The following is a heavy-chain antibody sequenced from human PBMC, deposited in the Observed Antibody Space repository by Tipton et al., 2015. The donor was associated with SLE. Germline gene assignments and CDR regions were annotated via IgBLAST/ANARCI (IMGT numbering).Heavy chain of an antibody. CDR3: ARDRGSLGAFDI. CDR1: GGSISSGGYY. D-gene: IGHD2-15*01. V-gene: IGHV4-31*03. CDR2: IYYSGST. J-gene: IGHJ3*02. Sequence: TLSLTCTVSGGSISSGGYYWSWIRQHPGKGLEWIGYIYYSGSTYYNPSLKSRVTISVDTSKNQFSLKLSSVTAADTAVYYCARDRGSLGAFDIWGQGTMVTVSS.